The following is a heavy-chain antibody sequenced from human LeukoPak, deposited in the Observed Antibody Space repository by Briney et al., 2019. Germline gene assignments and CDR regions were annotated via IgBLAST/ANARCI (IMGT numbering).Heavy chain of an antibody. CDR1: GFTVSSNY. D-gene: IGHD3-10*01. Sequence: GGSLRLSCAASGFTVSSNYMSWVRQAPGKGLEWVSAISGSGGSTYYADSVKGRFTISRDNSKNTLYLQMNSLRAEDTAVYYCAKMSVITMVRGNYFDYWGQGTLVTVSS. CDR2: ISGSGGST. CDR3: AKMSVITMVRGNYFDY. J-gene: IGHJ4*02. V-gene: IGHV3-23*01.